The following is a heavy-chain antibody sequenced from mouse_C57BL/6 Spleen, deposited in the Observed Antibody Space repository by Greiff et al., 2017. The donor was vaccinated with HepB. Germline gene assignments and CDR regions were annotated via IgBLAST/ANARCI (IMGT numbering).Heavy chain of an antibody. CDR1: GFNIKDDY. V-gene: IGHV14-4*01. J-gene: IGHJ1*03. CDR3: TTGTTAYFDV. Sequence: VQLQQSGAELVRPGASVKLSCTASGFNIKDDYMHWVKQRPEQGLEWIGWIDTENGDTEYASKFQGKATITADTSSNTAYLQLSSLTSEDTAVYYCTTGTTAYFDVWGTVTSVTVSS. D-gene: IGHD1-2*01. CDR2: IDTENGDT.